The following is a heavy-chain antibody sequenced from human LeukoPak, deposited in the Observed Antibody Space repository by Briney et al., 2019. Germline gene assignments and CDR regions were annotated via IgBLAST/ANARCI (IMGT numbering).Heavy chain of an antibody. J-gene: IGHJ4*02. V-gene: IGHV3-23*01. CDR3: AKGHYYGSGSLDY. D-gene: IGHD3-10*01. CDR2: IGGRDGST. Sequence: GGSLRLSCAASGFTFSSYGMSWVRQAPGKGLEWVSAIGGRDGSTYCADSVKGRFTISRDNSKNTLYVQMNSLRAEDTAVYYCAKGHYYGSGSLDYWGQGTLVTVSS. CDR1: GFTFSSYG.